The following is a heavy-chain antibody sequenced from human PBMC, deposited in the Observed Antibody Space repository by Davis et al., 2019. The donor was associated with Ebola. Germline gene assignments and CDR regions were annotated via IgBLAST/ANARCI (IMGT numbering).Heavy chain of an antibody. V-gene: IGHV3-74*01. D-gene: IGHD6-19*01. CDR3: ARDYSSGWYGIPY. J-gene: IGHJ4*02. CDR1: GFTFSSYW. CDR2: INSDGSST. Sequence: HTGGSLRLSCAASGFTFSSYWMHWVRQAPGRGLVWVSRINSDGSSTSYADSVKGRFTISRDNAKNTLYLQMNSLRAEDTAVYYCARDYSSGWYGIPYWGQGTLVTVSS.